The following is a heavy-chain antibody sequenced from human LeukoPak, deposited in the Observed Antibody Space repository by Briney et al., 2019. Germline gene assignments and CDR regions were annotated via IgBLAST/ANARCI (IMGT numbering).Heavy chain of an antibody. V-gene: IGHV1-18*04. CDR2: ISAYNGNT. J-gene: IGHJ3*02. CDR3: ARASNDAFDI. Sequence: GASVKVSCKASGYTFPSYGITGLGQAPGQGFEWMGWISAYNGNTNYAQKLQGRVTMTTDTSTSTAYMELRSLRSDDTAVYYCARASNDAFDIWGQGTMVTVSS. CDR1: GYTFPSYG.